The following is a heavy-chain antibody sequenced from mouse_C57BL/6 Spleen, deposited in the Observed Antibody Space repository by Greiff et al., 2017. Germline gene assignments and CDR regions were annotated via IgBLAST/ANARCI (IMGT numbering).Heavy chain of an antibody. CDR1: GYTFTSYW. V-gene: IGHV1-69*01. CDR3: ARWGGGYYPYYALDY. Sequence: QVQLQQPGAELVMPGASVKLSCKASGYTFTSYWMHWVKQRPGQGLEWIGEIDPSDSYTNYNQKFKCKSTMTVDKSASTAYMQLSSLTSEDSAVYYCARWGGGYYPYYALDYWGQGTSVTVSS. D-gene: IGHD2-3*01. J-gene: IGHJ4*01. CDR2: IDPSDSYT.